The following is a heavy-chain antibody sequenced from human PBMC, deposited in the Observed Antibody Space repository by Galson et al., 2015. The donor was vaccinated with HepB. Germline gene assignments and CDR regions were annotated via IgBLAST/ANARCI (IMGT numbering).Heavy chain of an antibody. CDR2: ISSDGSTM. CDR3: ARSPFRNYYGSGTYFDF. Sequence: SLRLSCAASGFTFSDYSMNWVRLAPGKGLERVSYISSDGSTMYYADSVKGRFTISRDSAENSLYLQMNSLRVDDTAIYYCARSPFRNYYGSGTYFDFWGQGTQVAVSS. CDR1: GFTFSDYS. J-gene: IGHJ4*02. D-gene: IGHD3-10*01. V-gene: IGHV3-48*03.